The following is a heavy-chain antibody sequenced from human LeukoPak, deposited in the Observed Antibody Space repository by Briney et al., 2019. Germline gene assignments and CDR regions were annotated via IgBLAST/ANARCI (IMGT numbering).Heavy chain of an antibody. V-gene: IGHV3-11*06. Sequence: GGSLRLSCAASGFTFSDYYMTWIRQAPGKGLEWVSYISSGGDSTKYADSVKGRFSISRDNAKNSLYLQMNSLRAEDTAVYYSARDGADPNCSGDTCYYSLFDSWGQGTLVTVSS. CDR2: ISSGGDST. CDR1: GFTFSDYY. J-gene: IGHJ4*02. CDR3: ARDGADPNCSGDTCYYSLFDS. D-gene: IGHD2-15*01.